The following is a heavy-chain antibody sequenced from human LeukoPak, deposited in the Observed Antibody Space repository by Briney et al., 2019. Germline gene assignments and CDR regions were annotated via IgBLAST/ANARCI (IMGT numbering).Heavy chain of an antibody. J-gene: IGHJ2*01. CDR1: GYTLTELS. Sequence: ASVKVSYKVSGYTLTELSMHWVRQAPGKGLEWMGGFDPEDGETIYAQKFQGRVTMTEDTSTDTAYMELSSLRSEDTAVYYCATSGYYGSGSYLYWYFDLWGRGTLVTVSS. CDR2: FDPEDGET. D-gene: IGHD3-10*01. CDR3: ATSGYYGSGSYLYWYFDL. V-gene: IGHV1-24*01.